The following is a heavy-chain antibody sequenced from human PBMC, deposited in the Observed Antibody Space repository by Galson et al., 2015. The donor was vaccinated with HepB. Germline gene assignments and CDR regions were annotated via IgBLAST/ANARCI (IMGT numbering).Heavy chain of an antibody. Sequence: SLRLSCAASGFTFSDYYMSWIRQAPGKGLEWVAVISYDGRYTNYANSVKGRFTISRDNSKNTLYLQMNSLRVEDTAMYYCTRERFAGGYEGTDFWGQGTLVTVSS. V-gene: IGHV3-30*03. J-gene: IGHJ4*02. CDR1: GFTFSDYY. D-gene: IGHD6-19*01. CDR3: TRERFAGGYEGTDF. CDR2: ISYDGRYT.